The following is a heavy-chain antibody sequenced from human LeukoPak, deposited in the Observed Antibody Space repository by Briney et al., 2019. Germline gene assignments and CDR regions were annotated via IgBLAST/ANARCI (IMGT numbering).Heavy chain of an antibody. D-gene: IGHD1-26*01. CDR2: FDPEDGET. V-gene: IGHV1-24*01. CDR3: AVGVGAISDYFDY. J-gene: IGHJ4*02. Sequence: ASVKVSGTVSGYTLTELSMHWVRQAPGKGLEWMGGFDPEDGETIYAQKFQGRVTMTEDTSTDTAYMELSSLRSEDTAVYYCAVGVGAISDYFDYWGQGTLVTVSS. CDR1: GYTLTELS.